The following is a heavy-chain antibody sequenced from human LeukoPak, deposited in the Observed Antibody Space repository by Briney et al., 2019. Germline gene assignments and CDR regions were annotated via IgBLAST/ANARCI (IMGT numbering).Heavy chain of an antibody. CDR1: GFTFSGYE. D-gene: IGHD3-10*02. Sequence: GGSLRLSCAASGFTFSGYEMNWVRQAPGKGLEWVSYISSSGSTIYYADSVKGRFTISRGNAKNSLYLQMNSLRAEDTAVYYCAELGITMIGGVWGKGTTVTISS. CDR2: ISSSGSTI. CDR3: AELGITMIGGV. V-gene: IGHV3-48*03. J-gene: IGHJ6*04.